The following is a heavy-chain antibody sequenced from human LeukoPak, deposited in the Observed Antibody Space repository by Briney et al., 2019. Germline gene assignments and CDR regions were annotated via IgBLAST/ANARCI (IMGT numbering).Heavy chain of an antibody. D-gene: IGHD1-1*01. V-gene: IGHV1-18*01. Sequence: VASVKVSCKAAGYTFSSYGVSWVRQAPGQGLEWMGWISTYNGNTNYAQKVQGRVTMTTDASTSTAYMELRSLRSDDTAVYFCARDGQRRRAGHGPLPLHLDFWGQGALVTVSS. CDR2: ISTYNGNT. CDR1: GYTFSSYG. CDR3: ARDGQRRRAGHGPLPLHLDF. J-gene: IGHJ4*02.